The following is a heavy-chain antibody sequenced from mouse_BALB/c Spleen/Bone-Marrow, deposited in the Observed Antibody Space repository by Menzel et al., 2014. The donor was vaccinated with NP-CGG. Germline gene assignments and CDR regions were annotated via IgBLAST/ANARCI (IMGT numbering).Heavy chain of an antibody. Sequence: LTESGPELVKPGASVKIPCKASGYTFTDYNMDWVKQSHGKSLEWIGDINPNNGGTTYNQKFKGKATLTVDKSSSTAYMELRSLTSEDTAVYYCVTGTWFAYWGQGTLVTVSA. CDR2: INPNNGGT. CDR1: GYTFTDYN. J-gene: IGHJ3*01. D-gene: IGHD4-1*01. CDR3: VTGTWFAY. V-gene: IGHV1-18*01.